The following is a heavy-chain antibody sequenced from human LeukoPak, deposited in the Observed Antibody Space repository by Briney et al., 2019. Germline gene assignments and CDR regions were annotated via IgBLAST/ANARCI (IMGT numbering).Heavy chain of an antibody. CDR2: IYASGNT. CDR3: ARGRGSSWYYFDS. Sequence: SETLSLTCTVSGGSISSYYWSWVRQPAGKGLEWIGRIYASGNTNYNPSLKGRVTMTIDTSKNQFSLNLSSVTAADTAVYYCARGRGSSWYYFDSWGQGTLVTISS. V-gene: IGHV4-4*07. J-gene: IGHJ4*02. CDR1: GGSISSYY. D-gene: IGHD6-13*01.